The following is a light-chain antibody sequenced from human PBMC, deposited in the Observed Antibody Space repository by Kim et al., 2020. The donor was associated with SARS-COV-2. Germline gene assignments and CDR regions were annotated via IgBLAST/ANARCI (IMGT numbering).Light chain of an antibody. J-gene: IGLJ2*01. CDR3: QSYDSSNVV. CDR1: SGSLGSNY. V-gene: IGLV6-57*03. CDR2: EDD. Sequence: KTVTVSCTRSSGSLGSNYVQWYQQRPGSAPPTVIFEDDQRPSGVPDRFSGSIDSSSNSASLTISGLKTEDEADYYCQSYDSSNVVFGGGTQLTVL.